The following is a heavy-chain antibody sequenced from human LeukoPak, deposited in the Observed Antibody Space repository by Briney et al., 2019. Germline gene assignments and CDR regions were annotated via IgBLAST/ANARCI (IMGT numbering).Heavy chain of an antibody. CDR3: AAAEGYSSGWELDY. Sequence: ASVKVSCKASGYTFTSYYMHWVRQAPGQGLEWMRIINPSGGNTNYAQKFQERVTITRDMSTSTAYMELSSLRSEDTAVYYCAAAEGYSSGWELDYWGQGTLVTVSS. CDR1: GYTFTSYY. CDR2: INPSGGNT. J-gene: IGHJ4*02. V-gene: IGHV1-46*01. D-gene: IGHD6-19*01.